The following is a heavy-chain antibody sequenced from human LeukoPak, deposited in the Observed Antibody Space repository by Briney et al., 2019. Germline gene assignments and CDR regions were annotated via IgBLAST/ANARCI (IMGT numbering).Heavy chain of an antibody. J-gene: IGHJ3*02. V-gene: IGHV4-39*07. D-gene: IGHD4-23*01. CDR1: GGSLSSNTYY. CDR3: AREIDYGGNSGAFDI. Sequence: SETLSLTCTVSGGSLSSNTYYWGWIRQAPGKGLEWIGSMYYSGSTNYNPSLKSRVTISVDTSKNQFSLKLSSVTAADTAVYYCAREIDYGGNSGAFDIWGQGTMDTVSS. CDR2: MYYSGST.